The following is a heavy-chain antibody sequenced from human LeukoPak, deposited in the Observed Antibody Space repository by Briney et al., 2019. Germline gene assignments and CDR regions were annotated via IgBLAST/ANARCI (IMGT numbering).Heavy chain of an antibody. Sequence: SETLSLTCTVSGGSISSSSYYWGWIRQPPGKGLEWIGSISYSGTTYYNPSLKSRVTISVDTSKNQFSLKLNSVTAADTAVYYCAANSADYNTLGSSYKVWGQGTLVTVSS. J-gene: IGHJ4*02. CDR2: ISYSGTT. CDR1: GGSISSSSYY. D-gene: IGHD3-10*01. CDR3: AANSADYNTLGSSYKV. V-gene: IGHV4-39*01.